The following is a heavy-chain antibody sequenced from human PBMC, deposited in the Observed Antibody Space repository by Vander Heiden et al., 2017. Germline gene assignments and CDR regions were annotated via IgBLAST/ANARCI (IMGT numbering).Heavy chain of an antibody. V-gene: IGHV3-33*01. CDR3: ARDLGDTAMVTDAFDI. Sequence: QVQLVESGGFVVQPGRSLRLSCAASGFTFSSYGMHWVRQAPGKGLEWVAVIWYDGSNKCYADAVKGRFTISRDNSKNTLYLQMNSLRAEDTAVYYCARDLGDTAMVTDAFDIWGQGTMVTVSS. D-gene: IGHD5-18*01. J-gene: IGHJ3*02. CDR2: IWYDGSNK. CDR1: GFTFSSYG.